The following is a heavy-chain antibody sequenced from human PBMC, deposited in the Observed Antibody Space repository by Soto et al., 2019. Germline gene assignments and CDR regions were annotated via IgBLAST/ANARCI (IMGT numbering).Heavy chain of an antibody. D-gene: IGHD3-3*01. CDR2: INPNSGGT. CDR1: GYTFTGYY. J-gene: IGHJ6*02. CDR3: ARDGYDFWSGYYTEYYYYGMDV. V-gene: IGHV1-2*04. Sequence: ASVKVSCKASGYTFTGYYMHWVRQAPGQGLEWMGWINPNSGGTNYAQKFQGWVTMTRDTSISTAYMELSRLRSDDTAVYYCARDGYDFWSGYYTEYYYYGMDVWGQGTTVTVSS.